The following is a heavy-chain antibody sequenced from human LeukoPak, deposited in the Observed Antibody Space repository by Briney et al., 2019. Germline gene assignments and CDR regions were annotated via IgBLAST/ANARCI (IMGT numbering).Heavy chain of an antibody. Sequence: ASVNVSCKVSGYTLTELSMHWVRQAPGKGLEWTGGFDPEDGETIYAQKFQGRVTMTEDTSTDTAYMELSSLRSEDTAVYYCATDSQGSGSYVTYYFDYSGQGTLVTVSS. CDR2: FDPEDGET. CDR1: GYTLTELS. J-gene: IGHJ4*02. D-gene: IGHD3-10*01. CDR3: ATDSQGSGSYVTYYFDY. V-gene: IGHV1-24*01.